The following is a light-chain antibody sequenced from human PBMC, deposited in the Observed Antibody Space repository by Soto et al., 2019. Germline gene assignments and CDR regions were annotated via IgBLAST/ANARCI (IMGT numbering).Light chain of an antibody. CDR2: GTS. CDR3: QQYGSWT. CDR1: QTISSNY. J-gene: IGKJ1*01. V-gene: IGKV3-20*01. Sequence: EIVLTQSPGTLSVSPGERATLSCRASQTISSNYLAWYQQKPGQAPSLLIYGTSSRATGIPDRFSGSGSGKDFIITISRLEPEDSAIYYCQQYGSWTFGQGTKVEIK.